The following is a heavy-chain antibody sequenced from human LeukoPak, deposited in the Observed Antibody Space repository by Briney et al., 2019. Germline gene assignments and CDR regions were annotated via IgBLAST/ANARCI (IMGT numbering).Heavy chain of an antibody. D-gene: IGHD3-10*01. CDR1: GYTFTSYY. V-gene: IGHV1-8*02. CDR3: ARGGVLADAFDI. Sequence: GASVKVSCKASGYTFTSYYMHWVRQATGQGLEWMGWMNPNSGNTGYAQKFQGRVTMTRNTSISTAYMELSSLRSEDTAVYYCARGGVLADAFDIWGQGTMVTVSS. CDR2: MNPNSGNT. J-gene: IGHJ3*02.